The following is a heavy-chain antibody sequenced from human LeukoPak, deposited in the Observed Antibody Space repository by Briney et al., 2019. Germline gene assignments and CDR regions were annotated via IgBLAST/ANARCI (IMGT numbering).Heavy chain of an antibody. V-gene: IGHV5-51*01. CDR2: IYPGDSNP. CDR3: ARHDKWPQYFFDS. J-gene: IGHJ4*02. CDR1: GYSFSSYW. Sequence: GESLKISCKGSGYSFSSYWIAWVRQMPGKGLERMGMIYPGDSNPRYGPSFQGQVTISADKSISTAYLQWSSLKASDTAIYYCARHDKWPQYFFDSWGQGTLVTVSS. D-gene: IGHD5-24*01.